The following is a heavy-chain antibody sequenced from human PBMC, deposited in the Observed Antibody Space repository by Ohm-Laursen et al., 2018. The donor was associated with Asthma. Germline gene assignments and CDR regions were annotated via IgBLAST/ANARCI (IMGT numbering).Heavy chain of an antibody. V-gene: IGHV3-21*01. CDR3: ARGMLISGVVITAYDN. J-gene: IGHJ4*02. CDR1: GYTFSRYS. D-gene: IGHD3-3*01. Sequence: SLRLSCAAPGYTFSRYSIHWVRQIPGKGLEWVASISTASSFIYYADSVRGRFTTSRDNAKNSMDLQMDRLRAEDTAVYYCARGMLISGVVITAYDNWGQGVLVNVSS. CDR2: ISTASSFI.